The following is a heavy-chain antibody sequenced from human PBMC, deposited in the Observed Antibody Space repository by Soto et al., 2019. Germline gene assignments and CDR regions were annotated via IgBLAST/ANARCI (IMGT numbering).Heavy chain of an antibody. CDR1: GFTFSSYS. Sequence: PGGSLRLSCAASGFTFSSYSMNWVRQAPGKGLEWVSYISSSSSTIYYADSVKGRFTISRDNAKNSLYLQMNSLRAEDTAVYYCARGTRRSDILTDLEPVDPFDIWGQGAMVTVSS. CDR3: ARGTRRSDILTDLEPVDPFDI. D-gene: IGHD3-9*01. J-gene: IGHJ3*02. V-gene: IGHV3-48*01. CDR2: ISSSSSTI.